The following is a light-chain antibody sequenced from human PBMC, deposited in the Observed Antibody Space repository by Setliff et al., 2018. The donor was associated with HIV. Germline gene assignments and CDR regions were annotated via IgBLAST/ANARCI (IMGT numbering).Light chain of an antibody. CDR3: SSYTGSDTFDV. Sequence: QSVLTQPASVSGSPGQAITISCTGNNSDIGTYDLVSWYQQHPGRAPKLTIFGVKRRPSGVSNRFSGSKSGNTASLTISGLQAEDEATYFCSSYTGSDTFDVFGTGTKVT. CDR1: NSDIGTYDL. CDR2: GVK. V-gene: IGLV2-23*02. J-gene: IGLJ1*01.